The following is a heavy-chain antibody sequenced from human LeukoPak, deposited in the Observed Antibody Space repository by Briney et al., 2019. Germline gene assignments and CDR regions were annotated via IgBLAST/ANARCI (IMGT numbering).Heavy chain of an antibody. CDR3: ARDQDYYDSSGGSDY. J-gene: IGHJ4*02. Sequence: GGSLRLSCAASGFTFDDYAMHWVRQGPGKGLEWVSAISGSGGSTYYADSVKGRFTISRDNSKNTLYLQMNSLRAEDTAVYYCARDQDYYDSSGGSDYWGQGTLVTVSS. CDR2: ISGSGGST. CDR1: GFTFDDYA. V-gene: IGHV3-23*01. D-gene: IGHD3-22*01.